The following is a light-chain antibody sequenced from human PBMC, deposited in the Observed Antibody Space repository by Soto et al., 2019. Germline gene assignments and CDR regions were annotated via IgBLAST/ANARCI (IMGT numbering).Light chain of an antibody. CDR2: DAS. CDR1: QSISRS. V-gene: IGKV3-15*01. CDR3: HQYNSWPPGT. Sequence: EIVLTQSPAILSVSPGERATLSCRASQSISRSLAWYQQKPGQAPRLLISDASTRATGIPARFSGSWSGTEFTLTSSSLQSEDFALYYCHQYNSWPPGTFGQGTKVEIK. J-gene: IGKJ2*01.